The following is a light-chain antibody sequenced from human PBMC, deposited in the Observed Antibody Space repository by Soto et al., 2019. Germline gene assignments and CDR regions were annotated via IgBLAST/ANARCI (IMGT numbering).Light chain of an antibody. CDR2: EVS. Sequence: QSVLTQPASVSGSPGQSITISCTGTSSDVGGYHYDSWYQQHPGKAPKLMIYEVSNRPSGISNRFSGSKSGNTASLTISGLQAEDEADYYCSSYTSSNFWVFGEGTKVTVL. J-gene: IGLJ3*02. V-gene: IGLV2-14*01. CDR3: SSYTSSNFWV. CDR1: SSDVGGYHY.